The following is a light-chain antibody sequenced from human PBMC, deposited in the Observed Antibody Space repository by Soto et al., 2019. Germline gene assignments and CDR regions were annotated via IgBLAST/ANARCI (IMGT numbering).Light chain of an antibody. CDR2: SDT. V-gene: IGLV3-21*01. CDR1: NIGSKG. Sequence: SYELTQPPSVSVAPGETARISCGGNNIGSKGVHWYQQKPGQAPVLVIYSDTDLPPVIPERFSGSNSANMATLTISRVEAGDEADYYCQVWDSGSAHVLFGRGTKVTVL. J-gene: IGLJ2*01. CDR3: QVWDSGSAHVL.